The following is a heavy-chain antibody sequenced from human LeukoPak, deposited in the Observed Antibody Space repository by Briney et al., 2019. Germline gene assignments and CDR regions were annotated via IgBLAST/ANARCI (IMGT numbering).Heavy chain of an antibody. V-gene: IGHV3-7*01. J-gene: IGHJ3*02. CDR2: IKQDGSEK. Sequence: GGSLRLSCAASGFTFSSYWMSWLRQAPGKGLEWVANIKQDGSEKYYVDSVKGRFTISRDNAKNSLYLQMNSLRAEDTAVYYCAREGSYDAFDIWGQGTMVTVSS. D-gene: IGHD3-10*01. CDR1: GFTFSSYW. CDR3: AREGSYDAFDI.